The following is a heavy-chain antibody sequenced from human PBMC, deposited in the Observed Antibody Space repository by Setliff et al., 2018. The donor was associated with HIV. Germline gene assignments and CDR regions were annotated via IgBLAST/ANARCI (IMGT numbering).Heavy chain of an antibody. Sequence: GASVKVSCKASGYTFTSYSISWVRQAPGQGLQWMGWISGYTGSTKYAQKLQGRVTMTTDTSTTTAYLELRSLRSDDTAVYYCARDPISNYDLWSGPLDYWGQGTLVTVSS. CDR2: ISGYTGST. CDR1: GYTFTSYS. D-gene: IGHD3-3*01. J-gene: IGHJ4*02. V-gene: IGHV1-18*01. CDR3: ARDPISNYDLWSGPLDY.